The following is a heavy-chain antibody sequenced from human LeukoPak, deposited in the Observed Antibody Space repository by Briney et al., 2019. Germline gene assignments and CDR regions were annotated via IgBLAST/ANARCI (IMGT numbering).Heavy chain of an antibody. Sequence: SETLSLTCAVYGGSFSGYYWSWIRQPPGKGLEWIGEINHSGSTNYNPSLKSRVTISVDTSKNQFSLKLSSVTAADTAVYYCASGWELFPPDYWGQGTLVTVSS. D-gene: IGHD1-26*01. CDR1: GGSFSGYY. CDR3: ASGWELFPPDY. J-gene: IGHJ4*02. V-gene: IGHV4-34*01. CDR2: INHSGST.